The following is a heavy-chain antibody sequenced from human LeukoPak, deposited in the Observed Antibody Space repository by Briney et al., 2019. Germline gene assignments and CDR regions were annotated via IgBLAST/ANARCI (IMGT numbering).Heavy chain of an antibody. CDR2: IYYSGST. CDR3: ARVFDH. J-gene: IGHJ4*02. Sequence: SETLSLTCTVSGGSITSSIYYWGWIRQPPGKGLEWIGTIYYSGSTYYNLSLKSRVTISVDTPKNQFSLKLSSVTAADTAVYYCARVFDHWGQGTLVTVSS. V-gene: IGHV4-39*07. CDR1: GGSITSSIYY.